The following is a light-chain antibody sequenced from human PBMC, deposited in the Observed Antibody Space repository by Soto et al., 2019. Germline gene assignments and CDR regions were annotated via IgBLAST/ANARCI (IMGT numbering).Light chain of an antibody. CDR1: SSDVGSYNL. CDR3: CSYAGSITWV. V-gene: IGLV2-23*02. Sequence: QSALTQPASVSGSPGQSITISCTGTSSDVGSYNLVSWYQQHPGKAPKLMIYEVSKRPSGVSNRFPGSKSGNTASLTISGLQAEDEADYYCCSYAGSITWVFGGGTK. CDR2: EVS. J-gene: IGLJ3*02.